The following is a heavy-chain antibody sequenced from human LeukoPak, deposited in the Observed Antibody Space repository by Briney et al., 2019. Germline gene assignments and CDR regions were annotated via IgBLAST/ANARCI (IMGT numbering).Heavy chain of an antibody. V-gene: IGHV5-51*01. CDR3: ARLVGATISSLDY. CDR2: IYPGVSDT. D-gene: IGHD1-26*01. Sequence: GESLKISCKGSGYSFTSYWIGRVRQMPGQGLEWMGIIYPGVSDTRYSPSFQGQVTISADKSISTAYLQWSSLKASDTAMYYCARLVGATISSLDYWGQGTLVTVSS. CDR1: GYSFTSYW. J-gene: IGHJ4*02.